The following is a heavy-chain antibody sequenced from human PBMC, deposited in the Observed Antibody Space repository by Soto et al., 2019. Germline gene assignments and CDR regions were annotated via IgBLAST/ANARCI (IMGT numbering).Heavy chain of an antibody. V-gene: IGHV3-23*01. J-gene: IGHJ6*02. D-gene: IGHD2-2*01. CDR1: GFTFSSYA. Sequence: GGSLRLTCADSGFTFSSYAMSWVRQTPGKGLEWVSAISGSGGSTYYADSVKGRFTISRGNSKNTLYLQMNSLRAEDTAVYYCAKYAQYCSSTSCYYYGMDVWGQGTTVTVSS. CDR3: AKYAQYCSSTSCYYYGMDV. CDR2: ISGSGGST.